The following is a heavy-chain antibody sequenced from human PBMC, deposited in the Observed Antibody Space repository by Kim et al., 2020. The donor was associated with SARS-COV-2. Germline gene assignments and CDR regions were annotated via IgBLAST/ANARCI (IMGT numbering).Heavy chain of an antibody. V-gene: IGHV4-39*01. J-gene: IGHJ3*02. D-gene: IGHD3-3*01. CDR3: ASTHERFLEWLFAFDI. CDR2: IYYSGST. Sequence: SETLSLTCTVSGGSISSSSYYWGWIRQPPGKGLEWIGSIYYSGSTYYNPSLKSRVTISVDTSKNQFSLKLSSVTAADTAVYYCASTHERFLEWLFAFDIWGQGTMVTVSS. CDR1: GGSISSSSYY.